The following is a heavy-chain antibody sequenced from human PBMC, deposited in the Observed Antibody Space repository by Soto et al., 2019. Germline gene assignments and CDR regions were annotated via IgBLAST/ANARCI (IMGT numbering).Heavy chain of an antibody. CDR3: VRDRSVAGTGEFDF. CDR1: GFTFSRSD. D-gene: IGHD6-19*01. CDR2: IGGAGDT. V-gene: IGHV3-13*01. Sequence: GGSLRLSCAASGFTFSRSDMHWVRQRPGGGLEWVSGIGGAGDTYYLGSVQGRFTISRDNANNSLYLQMNSLRAEDSALYYCVRDRSVAGTGEFDFWGQGTPVTVSS. J-gene: IGHJ4*02.